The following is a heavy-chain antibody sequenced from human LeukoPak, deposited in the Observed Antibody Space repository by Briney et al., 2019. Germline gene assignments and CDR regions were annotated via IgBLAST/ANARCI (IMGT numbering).Heavy chain of an antibody. Sequence: GASLRLSCAASGFTFSSYVMSWVRQAPGKGLEWVSVISGGGGSTYDADSVKGRFTISRDNSKNTLYLQMSSLRAEDTAVYYCAKRAYGSGNNYFDYWGQGTLVTVSS. CDR1: GFTFSSYV. CDR3: AKRAYGSGNNYFDY. D-gene: IGHD3-10*01. CDR2: ISGGGGST. V-gene: IGHV3-23*01. J-gene: IGHJ4*02.